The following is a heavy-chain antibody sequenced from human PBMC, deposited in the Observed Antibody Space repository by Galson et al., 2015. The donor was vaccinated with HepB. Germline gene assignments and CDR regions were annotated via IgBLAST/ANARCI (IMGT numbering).Heavy chain of an antibody. Sequence: SLRLSCAASGFTFSNAWMSWVRQAPGKGLEWVGRIKSKTDGGTTDYAAPVKGRFAISRDDSKNTLYLQMNSLKTEDTAVYYCTTGIQGWNYRLGDYWGQGTLVTVSS. V-gene: IGHV3-15*01. CDR2: IKSKTDGGTT. D-gene: IGHD1-7*01. CDR1: GFTFSNAW. CDR3: TTGIQGWNYRLGDY. J-gene: IGHJ4*02.